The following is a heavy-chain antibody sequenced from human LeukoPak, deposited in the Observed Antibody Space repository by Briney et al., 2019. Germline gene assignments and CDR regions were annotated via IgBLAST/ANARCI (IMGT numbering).Heavy chain of an antibody. V-gene: IGHV3-30*18. Sequence: GGSLRLSCAASGFTFSSYGMHWVRQAPGKGLEWVAVISYDGSNKYYADSVKGRFTISRDNSKNTLYLQMNSLRAEDTAVYYCAKSPYSGYDFFDYWGQGTLVTVS. J-gene: IGHJ4*02. D-gene: IGHD5-12*01. CDR2: ISYDGSNK. CDR3: AKSPYSGYDFFDY. CDR1: GFTFSSYG.